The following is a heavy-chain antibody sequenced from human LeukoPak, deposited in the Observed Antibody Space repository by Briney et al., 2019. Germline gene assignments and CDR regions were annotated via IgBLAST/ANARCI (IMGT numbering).Heavy chain of an antibody. Sequence: GSLRLSCEASGFTFNTYAIYWVRQAPGKGLEWVSAISGSGGSTYYADSVKGRFTISRDNSKNTLYLQMNSLRAEDTAVYYCAKAGWELLYDYWGQGTLVTVSS. CDR1: GFTFNTYA. J-gene: IGHJ4*02. V-gene: IGHV3-23*01. D-gene: IGHD1-26*01. CDR2: ISGSGGST. CDR3: AKAGWELLYDY.